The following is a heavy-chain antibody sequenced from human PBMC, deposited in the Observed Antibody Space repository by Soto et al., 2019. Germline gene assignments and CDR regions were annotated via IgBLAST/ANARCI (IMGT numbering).Heavy chain of an antibody. D-gene: IGHD4-17*01. CDR1: GFTFSDYG. J-gene: IGHJ2*01. CDR3: AKDYGGWYFDL. Sequence: QVQLVESGGAVVQPGRSLRLSCAASGFTFSDYGMHWVRQAPGKGLGWVAGISYEGTKMYYADSVKGRFTVSRDNSKKMLNLQMNSLRAEDTAVYYCAKDYGGWYFDLWGRGTLVTVSS. CDR2: ISYEGTKM. V-gene: IGHV3-30*18.